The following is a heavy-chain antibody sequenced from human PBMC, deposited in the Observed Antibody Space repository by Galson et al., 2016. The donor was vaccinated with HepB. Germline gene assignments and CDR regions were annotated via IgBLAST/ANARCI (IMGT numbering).Heavy chain of an antibody. Sequence: SVKVSCKASGYTFTTSGISWVRQAPRQGLEWMGWISTYSGNTKYAQKFQGGLTLTTDSSTTTAYMELRSLRFDDTALYYCARDVQYRFDSWGQGTLVTVSS. V-gene: IGHV1-18*01. CDR3: ARDVQYRFDS. D-gene: IGHD2/OR15-2a*01. CDR2: ISTYSGNT. J-gene: IGHJ4*02. CDR1: GYTFTTSG.